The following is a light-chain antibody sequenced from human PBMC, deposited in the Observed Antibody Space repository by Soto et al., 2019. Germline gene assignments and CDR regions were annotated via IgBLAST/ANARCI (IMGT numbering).Light chain of an antibody. J-gene: IGKJ5*01. Sequence: DIQMTQSPSTLSASVGDRVTITCRASQSISSWLAWYQQKPGKAPKLLIYKASSLESGVPSRFSGSGSGTEFTLTISSLQPDHFATYYCQQYNSYTITFGQGTRLEV. CDR2: KAS. CDR3: QQYNSYTIT. CDR1: QSISSW. V-gene: IGKV1-5*03.